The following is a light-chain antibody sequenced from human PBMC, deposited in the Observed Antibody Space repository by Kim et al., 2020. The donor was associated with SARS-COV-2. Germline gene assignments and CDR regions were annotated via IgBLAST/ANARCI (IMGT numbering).Light chain of an antibody. CDR1: QSVSSSY. J-gene: IGKJ1*01. V-gene: IGKV3-20*01. CDR2: GAS. Sequence: SLSPGERASRSCRASQSVSSSYLAWYQQKPGQAPRLLIYGASSRATGIPDRFSGSGSGTDFTLTISRLEPEDFAVYYCQQYGSSWTFGQGTKVDIK. CDR3: QQYGSSWT.